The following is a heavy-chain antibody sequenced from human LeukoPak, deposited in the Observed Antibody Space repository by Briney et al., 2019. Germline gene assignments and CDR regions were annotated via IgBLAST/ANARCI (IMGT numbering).Heavy chain of an antibody. CDR2: IYATGST. V-gene: IGHV4-4*07. J-gene: IGHJ5*02. CDR1: GGSISSYC. D-gene: IGHD3-22*01. CDR3: ARDRDYYDSSGYQP. Sequence: SETLSLTCTVSGGSISSYCWSWIRQPAGKGLEWIGRIYATGSTSYNPSLKSRVTISVDKSKNQFSLKLSSVTAADTAVYYCARDRDYYDSSGYQPWGQGTLVTVSS.